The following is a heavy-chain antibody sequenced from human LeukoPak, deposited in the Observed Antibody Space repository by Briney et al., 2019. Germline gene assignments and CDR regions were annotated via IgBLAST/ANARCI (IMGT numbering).Heavy chain of an antibody. V-gene: IGHV3-7*01. CDR3: ARREGPAAANYYYYGMDV. J-gene: IGHJ6*02. Sequence: GGSLRLSCAASGFTFSSVWMSWVRQAPGKGLEWVANIKQDGSEKYYVDSVKGRFTISRDNARNSLYLQMNSLRAEGTAVYYCARREGPAAANYYYYGMDVWGQGTTVTVSS. CDR2: IKQDGSEK. D-gene: IGHD2-2*01. CDR1: GFTFSSVW.